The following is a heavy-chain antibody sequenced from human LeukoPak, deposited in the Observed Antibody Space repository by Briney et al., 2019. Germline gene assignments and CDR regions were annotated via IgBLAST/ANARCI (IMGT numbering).Heavy chain of an antibody. V-gene: IGHV3-48*02. CDR1: GFTFSTKS. CDR3: ASRDYFDY. J-gene: IGHJ4*02. CDR2: ITADSGTT. Sequence: GGSLRLSCAVSGFTFSTKSMNWIRQAPGKGLEWVSYITADSGTTYYADSVKGRFTISRDNAKNSLYLQMNSLRDEDTAVYYCASRDYFDYWGQGTLVTVSS.